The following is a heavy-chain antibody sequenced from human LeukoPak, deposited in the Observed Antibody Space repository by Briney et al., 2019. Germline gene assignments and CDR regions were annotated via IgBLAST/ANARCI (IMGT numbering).Heavy chain of an antibody. CDR3: AREASWGPDY. Sequence: GGSLRLSCAASGFPFSNYGINWVRQLPGKGLEWVSYISSRSDTIYYGDSVKGRFTISRDNVKNSLYLHMNSLRPDDTAVYFCAREASWGPDYWGQGTLVTVSS. CDR1: GFPFSNYG. V-gene: IGHV3-48*04. J-gene: IGHJ4*02. CDR2: ISSRSDTI. D-gene: IGHD3-16*01.